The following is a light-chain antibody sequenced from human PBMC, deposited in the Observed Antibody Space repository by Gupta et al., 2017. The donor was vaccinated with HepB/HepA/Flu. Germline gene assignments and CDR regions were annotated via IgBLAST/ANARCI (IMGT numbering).Light chain of an antibody. J-gene: IGKJ4*01. V-gene: IGKV3-11*01. CDR3: QHYSSWPLT. CDR1: QSVARY. CDR2: DAF. Sequence: DIVLTQSPATLSLSPGERATLSCRASQSVARYLAWYQQKPGLAPRLLIYDAFKRATGIPARVSGSGSGTDVILTIFSLEPEDCGVYFGQHYSSWPLTFGGGTKLEIK.